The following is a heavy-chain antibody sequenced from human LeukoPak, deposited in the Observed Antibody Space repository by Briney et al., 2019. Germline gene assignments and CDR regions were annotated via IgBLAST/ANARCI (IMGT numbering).Heavy chain of an antibody. J-gene: IGHJ4*02. D-gene: IGHD1-1*01. CDR2: IYSDNT. Sequence: SGGSLRLSCTVSGFTVSSNSMSWVRQAPGKGLEWVSFIYSDNTHYSDSVKGRFTISRDNSKNTLYLHVNSLRAEDTAVYYCAKDRMYDWNVYFFDYWGQGTLVTVSS. CDR3: AKDRMYDWNVYFFDY. CDR1: GFTVSSNS. V-gene: IGHV3-53*01.